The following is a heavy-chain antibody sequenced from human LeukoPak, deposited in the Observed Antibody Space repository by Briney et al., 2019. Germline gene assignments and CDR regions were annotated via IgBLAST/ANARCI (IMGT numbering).Heavy chain of an antibody. Sequence: GGSLRLSCAASGLTFSNYEMNWVRQAPGKGLEWVSYISSSGSTIYYAYSVKGRFTISRDNAKNSLFLQMNSLRAEDTAVYYCAREGGGLLLYYYYMDVWGKGTTVTISS. CDR2: ISSSGSTI. CDR1: GLTFSNYE. CDR3: AREGGGLLLYYYYMDV. J-gene: IGHJ6*03. V-gene: IGHV3-48*03. D-gene: IGHD2-15*01.